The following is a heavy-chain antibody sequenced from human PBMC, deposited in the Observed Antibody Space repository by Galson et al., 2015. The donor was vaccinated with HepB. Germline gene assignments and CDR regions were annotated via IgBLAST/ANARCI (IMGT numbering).Heavy chain of an antibody. J-gene: IGHJ6*03. D-gene: IGHD3-22*01. Sequence: ETLSLTCTVSGGSIGSYYWSWIRQPPGKGLEWIGYIYYSGSTNYNPSLKSRVTISVDTSKNQFSLKLSSVTAADTAVYYCASSVVVMGYYYMDVWGKGTTVTVSS. CDR1: GGSIGSYY. CDR3: ASSVVVMGYYYMDV. V-gene: IGHV4-59*01. CDR2: IYYSGST.